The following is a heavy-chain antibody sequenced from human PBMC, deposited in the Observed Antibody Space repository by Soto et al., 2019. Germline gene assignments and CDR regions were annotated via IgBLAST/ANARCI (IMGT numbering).Heavy chain of an antibody. CDR2: ISGSGGST. V-gene: IGHV3-23*01. CDR3: ATDYNYYDSSGYALGAFDI. D-gene: IGHD3-22*01. CDR1: GFTFSSYA. Sequence: EVQLLESGGGLVQPGGSLRLSCAASGFTFSSYAMSWVRQAPGKGLEWVSAISGSGGSTYYADSVKGRFTISRDNSKNTLYLQMNSLRAEDTAVYYCATDYNYYDSSGYALGAFDIWGQGTMVTVSS. J-gene: IGHJ3*02.